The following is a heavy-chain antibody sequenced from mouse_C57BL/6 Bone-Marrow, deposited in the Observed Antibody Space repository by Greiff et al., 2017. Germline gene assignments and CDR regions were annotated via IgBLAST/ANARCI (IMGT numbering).Heavy chain of an antibody. CDR1: GYTFTSYT. D-gene: IGHD2-1*01. CDR3: ASNYEYFDY. J-gene: IGHJ2*01. V-gene: IGHV1-4*01. CDR2: INPSSGYT. Sequence: VQLKESGAELARPGASVKMSCKASGYTFTSYTMHWVKQRPGQGLEWIGYINPSSGYTKYNQKFKDKATLTADKSSSTAYMQLSSLTSEDSAVYYCASNYEYFDYWGQGTTLTVSS.